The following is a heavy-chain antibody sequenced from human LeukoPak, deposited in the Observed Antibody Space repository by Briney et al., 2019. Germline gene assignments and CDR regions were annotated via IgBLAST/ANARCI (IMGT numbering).Heavy chain of an antibody. CDR1: GFTFSSYS. CDR2: ISSSSSTI. CDR3: ASHRIVGARDYFDY. V-gene: IGHV3-48*04. Sequence: GGSLRLSCAASGFTFSSYSMNWVRQAPGKGLEWVSYISSSSSTIYYADSVKGRFTISRDNAKNSLYLQMNSLRAEDTAVYYCASHRIVGARDYFDYWGQGTLVTVSS. J-gene: IGHJ4*02. D-gene: IGHD1-26*01.